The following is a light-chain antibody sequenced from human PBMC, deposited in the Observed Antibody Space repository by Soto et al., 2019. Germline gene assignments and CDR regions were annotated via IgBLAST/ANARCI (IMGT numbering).Light chain of an antibody. CDR2: NTD. J-gene: IGLJ2*01. CDR3: AAWDDSLNGL. V-gene: IGLV1-44*01. CDR1: NSNIGSNS. Sequence: QSVLTQPPSASGTPGQRVTISCSGSNSNIGSNSVSWYQQLPGTAPKLLIYNTDQRPSGVPDRYSGSKSGTSASLAISVLQSEDEADYYCAAWDDSLNGLFGGGTKLTVL.